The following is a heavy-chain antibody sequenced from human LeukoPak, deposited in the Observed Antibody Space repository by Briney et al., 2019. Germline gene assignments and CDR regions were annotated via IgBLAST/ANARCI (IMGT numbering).Heavy chain of an antibody. J-gene: IGHJ3*02. D-gene: IGHD2-21*02. CDR2: IYPGDSDT. V-gene: IGHV5-51*01. CDR3: ARHLPYYVVVTASDAFDI. CDR1: GYSFTSYW. Sequence: LGESLKISCKGSGYSFTSYWIGWVRQMPGKGLEWMGIIYPGDSDTRYSPSFQGQVTISADKSISTAYLQWSSLKASDTAMYYCARHLPYYVVVTASDAFDIWGQGTMVTVSS.